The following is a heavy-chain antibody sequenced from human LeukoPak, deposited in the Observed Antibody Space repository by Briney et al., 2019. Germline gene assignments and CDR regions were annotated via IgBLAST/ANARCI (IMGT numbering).Heavy chain of an antibody. D-gene: IGHD2-2*01. Sequence: SETLSLTCTVSGGSISSSSYYWGWIRQPPGKGLEWIGSIYYSGSTYYNPSLKSRVTISVDTSKNQFSLKLSSVTAADTAVYYCARHEGYRSSTSCRPFDPWGQGTLVTVSS. CDR2: IYYSGST. V-gene: IGHV4-39*01. CDR1: GGSISSSSYY. CDR3: ARHEGYRSSTSCRPFDP. J-gene: IGHJ5*02.